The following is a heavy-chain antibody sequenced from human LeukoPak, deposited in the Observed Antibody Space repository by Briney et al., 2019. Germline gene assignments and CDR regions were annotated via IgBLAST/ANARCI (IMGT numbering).Heavy chain of an antibody. Sequence: GGSLRLSCAASGFTFSSYAVHWVRQAPGKGLEWVAVISYDGSNKYYADSVKGRFTISRDNSKNTLYLQMNSLRAEDTAVYYCARDPRLGSGWVKWFDPWGQGTLVTVSS. CDR1: GFTFSSYA. D-gene: IGHD6-19*01. J-gene: IGHJ5*02. CDR2: ISYDGSNK. V-gene: IGHV3-30-3*01. CDR3: ARDPRLGSGWVKWFDP.